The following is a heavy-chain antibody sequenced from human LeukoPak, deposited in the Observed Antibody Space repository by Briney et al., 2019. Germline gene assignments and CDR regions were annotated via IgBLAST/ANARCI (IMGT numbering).Heavy chain of an antibody. D-gene: IGHD5-24*01. V-gene: IGHV3-21*01. CDR3: ARGEEKATITALDS. CDR1: GFTFSSYE. Sequence: GGSLTLSCAASGFTFSSYEMNWVRQAPGKGLEWVSAISSSSSYIYYADSIKGRFTISRDNAENSLYLQMNSLRAVDTAVYFCARGEEKATITALDSWGQGTLVTVSS. J-gene: IGHJ4*02. CDR2: ISSSSSYI.